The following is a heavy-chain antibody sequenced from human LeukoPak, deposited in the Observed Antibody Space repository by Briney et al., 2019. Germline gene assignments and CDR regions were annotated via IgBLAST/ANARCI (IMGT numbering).Heavy chain of an antibody. J-gene: IGHJ1*01. D-gene: IGHD4-11*01. CDR3: ARDKAVTTELTQYFHH. CDR1: GGSISSGGFY. V-gene: IGHV4-31*03. CDR2: IFHSGNA. Sequence: SQTLSLTCTISGGSISSGGFYWSWIRQLPEKGLEWIGYIFHSGNAAYNPSLKSRVTMSADTSKNQFSLTLTSVAAADTAVYYCARDKAVTTELTQYFHHWGQGTLVTVSS.